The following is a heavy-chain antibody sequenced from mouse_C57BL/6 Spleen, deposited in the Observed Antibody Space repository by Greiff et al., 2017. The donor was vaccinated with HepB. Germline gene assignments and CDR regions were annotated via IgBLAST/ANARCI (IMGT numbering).Heavy chain of an antibody. V-gene: IGHV5-17*01. D-gene: IGHD1-1*01. CDR3: ARRGNYYGSRVGYAMDY. Sequence: EVQGVESGGGLVKPGGSLKLSCAASGFTFSDYGMHWVRQAPEKGLEWVAYISSGSSTIYYADTVKGRFTISRDNAKNTLFLQMTSLRSEDTSMYYCARRGNYYGSRVGYAMDYWGQGTSVTVSS. J-gene: IGHJ4*01. CDR1: GFTFSDYG. CDR2: ISSGSSTI.